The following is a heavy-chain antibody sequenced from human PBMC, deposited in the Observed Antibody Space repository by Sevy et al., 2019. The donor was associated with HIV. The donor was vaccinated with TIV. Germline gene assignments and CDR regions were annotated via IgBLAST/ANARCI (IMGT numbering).Heavy chain of an antibody. CDR1: GFTFSSYR. Sequence: GGSLRLSCAASGFTFSSYRMTWVRQAPGKGLEWVSCISSTSAYINYADSVKGRFTISRDNAKNLLFLQMDSLRAEDTAVYYCARAVLEISTWRSDYWGQGTLVTVSS. J-gene: IGHJ4*02. D-gene: IGHD1-1*01. CDR2: ISSTSAYI. V-gene: IGHV3-21*01. CDR3: ARAVLEISTWRSDY.